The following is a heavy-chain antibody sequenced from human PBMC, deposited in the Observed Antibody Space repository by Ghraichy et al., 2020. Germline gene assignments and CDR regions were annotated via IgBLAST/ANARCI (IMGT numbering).Heavy chain of an antibody. J-gene: IGHJ6*03. CDR1: GFTVSSNY. V-gene: IGHV3-53*04. Sequence: GGSLRLSCAASGFTVSSNYMSWVRQAPGKGLEWVSVIYSGGSTYYADSVKGRFTISRHNSKNTLYLQMNSLRAGDTAVYYCARGRGGYSYGYYYMDVWGKGTTVTVSS. D-gene: IGHD5-18*01. CDR2: IYSGGST. CDR3: ARGRGGYSYGYYYMDV.